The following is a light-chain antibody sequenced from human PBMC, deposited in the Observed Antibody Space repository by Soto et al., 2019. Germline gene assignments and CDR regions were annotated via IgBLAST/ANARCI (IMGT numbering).Light chain of an antibody. V-gene: IGKV1-39*01. CDR3: QQSYSTPYT. CDR1: QSISIY. CDR2: GAS. Sequence: DIQMTQSPSSLSASVGDRVTITCRASQSISIYLNWYQQKPGKAPKLLIYGASSLQSGVPSRFSGSGSGTHFTLIISSLQPEDFATYYCQQSYSTPYTFGRGTNVEIK. J-gene: IGKJ2*01.